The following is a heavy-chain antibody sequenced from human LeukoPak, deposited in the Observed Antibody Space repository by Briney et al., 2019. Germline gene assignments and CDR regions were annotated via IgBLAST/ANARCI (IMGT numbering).Heavy chain of an antibody. V-gene: IGHV1-2*02. CDR3: ARGHGSGEKPRYNWFDP. J-gene: IGHJ5*02. D-gene: IGHD3-10*01. CDR2: INPNSGGT. CDR1: GYTFTGYY. Sequence: SVSVSCTASGYTFTGYYMHWVRHAPGQGHEWRGWINPNSGGTNYAQKFKGRVTMNRETSISTAYMERSRLRSDDTAVYYCARGHGSGEKPRYNWFDPCGQGTLVTVSS.